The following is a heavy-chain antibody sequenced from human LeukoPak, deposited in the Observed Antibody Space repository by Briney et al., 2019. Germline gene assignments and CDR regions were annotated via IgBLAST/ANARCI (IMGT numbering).Heavy chain of an antibody. CDR1: GYTLTELS. Sequence: GASVKVSCKVSGYTLTELSMHWVRQAPGKGLEWMGGFDPEDGETIYAQKFQGRVTMTEDTSTDTAYMELSSLRSEDTAVYYCATDGQLVRFPELDYWGQGTLVTVSS. CDR2: FDPEDGET. V-gene: IGHV1-24*01. D-gene: IGHD6-13*01. CDR3: ATDGQLVRFPELDY. J-gene: IGHJ4*02.